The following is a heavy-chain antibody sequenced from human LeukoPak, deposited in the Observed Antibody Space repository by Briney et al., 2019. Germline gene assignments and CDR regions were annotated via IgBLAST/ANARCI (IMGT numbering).Heavy chain of an antibody. D-gene: IGHD1-26*01. CDR2: INPNSGGT. Sequence: ASVKVSCKASGYTFTGYYMHWVRQAPGQGREWMGWINPNSGGTNYAQKFQGRVTMTRDTSISTAYMELSRLRADDTAVYYCSETNASPAARGANGRPGYPEGFYTWGPGEMVTRSS. CDR3: SETNASPAARGANGRPGYPEGFYT. CDR1: GYTFTGYY. V-gene: IGHV1-2*02. J-gene: IGHJ3*02.